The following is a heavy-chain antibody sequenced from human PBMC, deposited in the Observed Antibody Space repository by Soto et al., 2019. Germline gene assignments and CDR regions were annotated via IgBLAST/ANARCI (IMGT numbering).Heavy chain of an antibody. D-gene: IGHD3-3*01. J-gene: IGHJ2*01. CDR3: VREHHYYDFWSDNPRGYLDL. CDR1: GFTLSNFW. CDR2: INGDGSGI. Sequence: VGSLRLSCAASGFTLSNFWMHWACQVPGKGLVWVSRINGDGSGIEYADSVEGRLTISRDTAKNTLSLQMDSLRAEDTAVVYCVREHHYYDFWSDNPRGYLDLWGRGTLVTVSS. V-gene: IGHV3-74*01.